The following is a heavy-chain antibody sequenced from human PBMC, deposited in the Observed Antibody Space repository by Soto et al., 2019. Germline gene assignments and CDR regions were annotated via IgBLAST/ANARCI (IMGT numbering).Heavy chain of an antibody. J-gene: IGHJ6*02. Sequence: PSDTLSLTCTVSGGSISSGGYSWTWIRQPPGKGLEWIGYTYQSGSAYYNPSLKSRVTISVDRSKNQFSLNLTSVTAADTAVYYCARDYYGMDVWGHGTTVTVSS. V-gene: IGHV4-30-2*01. CDR1: GGSISSGGYS. CDR3: ARDYYGMDV. CDR2: TYQSGSA.